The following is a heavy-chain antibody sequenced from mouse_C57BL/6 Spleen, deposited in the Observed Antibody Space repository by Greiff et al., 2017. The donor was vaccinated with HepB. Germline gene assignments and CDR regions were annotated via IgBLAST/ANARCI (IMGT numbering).Heavy chain of an antibody. CDR3: ARGNSNDDAMDY. J-gene: IGHJ4*01. D-gene: IGHD2-12*01. Sequence: QVQLQQPGAELVKPGASVKLSCKASGYTFTSYWMQWVKQRPGQGLEWIGEIDPSDSYTNYNQKFKGKATLTVDTSSSTAYMQLSSLTSEDSAVYYCARGNSNDDAMDYWGQGTSVTVSS. CDR2: IDPSDSYT. V-gene: IGHV1-50*01. CDR1: GYTFTSYW.